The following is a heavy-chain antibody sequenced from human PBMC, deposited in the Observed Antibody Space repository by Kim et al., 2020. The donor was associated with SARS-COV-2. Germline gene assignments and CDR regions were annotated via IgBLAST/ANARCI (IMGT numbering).Heavy chain of an antibody. CDR2: ISSSSSYI. CDR1: GFTFSSYS. CDR3: AASPGAYYDILTVFTKPYAFDI. Sequence: GGSLRLSCAASGFTFSSYSMNWVRQAPGKGLEWVSSISSSSSYIYYADSVKGRFTISRDNAKNSLYLQMNSLRAEDTAVYYCAASPGAYYDILTVFTKPYAFDIWGQGTMVTFSS. D-gene: IGHD3-9*01. J-gene: IGHJ3*02. V-gene: IGHV3-21*01.